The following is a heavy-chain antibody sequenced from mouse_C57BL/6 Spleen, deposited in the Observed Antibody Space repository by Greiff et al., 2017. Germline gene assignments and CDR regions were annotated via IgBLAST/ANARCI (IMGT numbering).Heavy chain of an antibody. CDR3: AREYYGSRESPLDY. D-gene: IGHD1-1*01. CDR2: IDPSDSYT. V-gene: IGHV1-59*01. J-gene: IGHJ2*01. CDR1: GYTFTSYW. Sequence: QVQLQQPGAELVRPGTSVKLSCKASGYTFTSYWMHWVKQRPGQGLEWIGVIDPSDSYTNYNQKFKGKATLTVDTSSSTAYMQLSSLTSEDSAVYYCAREYYGSRESPLDYWGQGTTLTVSS.